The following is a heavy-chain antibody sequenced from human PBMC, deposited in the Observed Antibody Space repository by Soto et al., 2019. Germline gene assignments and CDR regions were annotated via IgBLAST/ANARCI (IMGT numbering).Heavy chain of an antibody. CDR2: IIPIFGTA. V-gene: IGHV1-69*12. D-gene: IGHD2-2*01. CDR1: GGTFSSYA. J-gene: IGHJ5*02. CDR3: ARDHPQAGVLVPAARRIGNWFDP. Sequence: QVQLVQSGAEVKKPGSSVKVSCKASGGTFSSYAISWVRQAPGQGLEWMGGIIPIFGTANYAQKFQGRVTITADESTSTAYMELSSLRSEDTAVYYCARDHPQAGVLVPAARRIGNWFDPWGQGTLVTVSS.